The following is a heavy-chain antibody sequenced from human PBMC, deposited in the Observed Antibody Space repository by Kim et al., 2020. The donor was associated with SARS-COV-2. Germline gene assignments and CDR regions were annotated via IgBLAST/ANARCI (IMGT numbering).Heavy chain of an antibody. V-gene: IGHV3-13*05. J-gene: IGHJ4*02. CDR1: GFTFSSYD. D-gene: IGHD4-17*01. Sequence: GGSLRLSCAASGFTFSSYDMHWVHQATGKGLEWVSAIGTAGDPYYPGSVKGRFTISRENVKNSLYLQMNSLRAGDTAVYYCARALPDGALDYWAQGTLVTVSS. CDR2: IGTAGDP. CDR3: ARALPDGALDY.